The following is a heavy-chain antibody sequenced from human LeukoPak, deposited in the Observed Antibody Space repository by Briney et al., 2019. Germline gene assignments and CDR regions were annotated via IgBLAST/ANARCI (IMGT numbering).Heavy chain of an antibody. CDR3: ARGGLRSQGGDV. CDR1: GGSISSSSYY. J-gene: IGHJ6*02. Sequence: SETLSLTCTVSGGSISSSSYYWGWIRQPPGKGLEWIGSMYYSGSTYYNPSLKSRVTISVDTSKNQFSLKLSSVTAADTAVYYCARGGLRSQGGDVWGQGTTVTVSS. V-gene: IGHV4-39*07. CDR2: MYYSGST. D-gene: IGHD4-17*01.